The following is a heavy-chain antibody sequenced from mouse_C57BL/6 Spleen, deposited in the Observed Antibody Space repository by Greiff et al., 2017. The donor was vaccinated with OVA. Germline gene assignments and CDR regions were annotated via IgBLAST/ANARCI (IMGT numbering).Heavy chain of an antibody. J-gene: IGHJ1*03. CDR2: ISYDGSN. Sequence: EVKLQESGPGLVKPSQSLSLTCSVTGYSITSGYYWNWIRQFPGNKLEWMGYISYDGSNNYNPSLKNRISITRDTSKNQFFLKLNSVTTEDTATYYCATGYSFRYFDVWGTGTTVTVSS. V-gene: IGHV3-6*01. CDR3: ATGYSFRYFDV. CDR1: GYSITSGYY. D-gene: IGHD2-3*01.